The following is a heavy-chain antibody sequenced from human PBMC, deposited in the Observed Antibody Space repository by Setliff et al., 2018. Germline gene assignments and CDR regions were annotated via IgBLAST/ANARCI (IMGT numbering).Heavy chain of an antibody. CDR2: IANSGSPI. Sequence: GESLTLSCAASGFTFSSYTMNWVRQAPGKGLEWVSYIANSGSPIYYADSVKGRFTISRDNAKNSVYLQMDSLRVEDTAVYYCMSGHASGSRGYWGQGTLVTVSS. D-gene: IGHD1-26*01. CDR3: MSGHASGSRGY. J-gene: IGHJ4*02. V-gene: IGHV3-48*01. CDR1: GFTFSSYT.